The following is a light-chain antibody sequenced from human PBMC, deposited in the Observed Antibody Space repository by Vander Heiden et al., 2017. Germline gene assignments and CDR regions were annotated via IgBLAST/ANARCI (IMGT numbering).Light chain of an antibody. CDR2: RNN. J-gene: IGLJ2*01. CDR1: SSNIGSNY. V-gene: IGLV1-47*01. CDR3: AAWDDSLSGVV. Sequence: QSVLTQPPSASGTPGQRVTISCSGRSSNIGSNYVYWYQQLPGTAPKLLNYRNNQRPSGVPDRFSGSKSGTSASLAISGLRSEDEAEYYCAAWDDSLSGVVFGGGTKLTVL.